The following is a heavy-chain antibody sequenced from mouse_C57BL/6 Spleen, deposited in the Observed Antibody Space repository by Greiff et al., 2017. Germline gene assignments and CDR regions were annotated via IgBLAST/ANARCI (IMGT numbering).Heavy chain of an antibody. V-gene: IGHV1-7*01. CDR3: AEDSSGFGAY. CDR1: GYTFTSYW. Sequence: QVQLQESGAELAKPGASVKLSCTASGYTFTSYWMHWVKQRPGQGLEWIGYINPSSGDPTYNQKFKDKATLTVNNSSSTAYRQQSSLTDVDSAVYECAEDSSGFGAYWGQGTLVTVSA. J-gene: IGHJ3*01. CDR2: INPSSGDP. D-gene: IGHD3-2*02.